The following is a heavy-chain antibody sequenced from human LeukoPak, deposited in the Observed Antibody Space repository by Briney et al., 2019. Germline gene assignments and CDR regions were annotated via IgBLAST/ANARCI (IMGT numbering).Heavy chain of an antibody. CDR2: IRYDGSNK. Sequence: PGGSLRLSCAASGFTFSSYGMHWVRQAPGKGLEWVAFIRYDGSNKYYADSVKGRFTISRDNSKNTLYLQMNSLRAEDTAVYYCARDYDFWSGPTHFDYWGQGTLVTVSS. CDR3: ARDYDFWSGPTHFDY. D-gene: IGHD3-3*01. J-gene: IGHJ4*02. V-gene: IGHV3-30*02. CDR1: GFTFSSYG.